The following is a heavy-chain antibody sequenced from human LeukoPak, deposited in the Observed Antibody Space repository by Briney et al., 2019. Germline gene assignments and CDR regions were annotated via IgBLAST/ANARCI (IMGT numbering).Heavy chain of an antibody. V-gene: IGHV3-48*01. CDR2: ISSSSSVI. D-gene: IGHD2-15*01. CDR3: AKEGYCSGGSCYSPYYFDY. J-gene: IGHJ4*02. Sequence: PGGSLRLSCAASGFTFSSYSMNWVRQTPGKGLEWVSYISSSSSVIYYADSVKGRFTISRDNSKNTLYLQMNSLRAEDTAVYYCAKEGYCSGGSCYSPYYFDYWGQGTLVTVSS. CDR1: GFTFSSYS.